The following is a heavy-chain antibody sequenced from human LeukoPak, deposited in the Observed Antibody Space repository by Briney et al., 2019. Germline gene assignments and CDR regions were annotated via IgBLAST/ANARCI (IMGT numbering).Heavy chain of an antibody. CDR1: GFTFSSYS. CDR3: ARSSWFGEPWDY. V-gene: IGHV3-21*01. Sequence: PGGSLRLSCAASGFTFSSYSMNWVRQAPGKGLEWVSSISSSSSYIYYADSVKGRFTISRDNAKNSLYLQMNSLRAEDTAVYYCARSSWFGEPWDYWGQGTLVTVSS. D-gene: IGHD3-10*01. CDR2: ISSSSSYI. J-gene: IGHJ4*02.